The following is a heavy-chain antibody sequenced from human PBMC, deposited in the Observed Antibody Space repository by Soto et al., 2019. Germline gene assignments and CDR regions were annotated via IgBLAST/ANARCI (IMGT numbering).Heavy chain of an antibody. CDR3: ATDRGYVFSSSSGGLDY. D-gene: IGHD6-6*01. CDR2: FDPEDGET. Sequence: GASVKVCCKVSGYTLTELCMHWVRQAPGKGLEWMGGFDPEDGETIYAQKFQGRVTMTEDTSTDTAYMELSSLRSEDTAVYYCATDRGYVFSSSSGGLDYWGQGTLVTVSS. CDR1: GYTLTELC. J-gene: IGHJ4*02. V-gene: IGHV1-24*01.